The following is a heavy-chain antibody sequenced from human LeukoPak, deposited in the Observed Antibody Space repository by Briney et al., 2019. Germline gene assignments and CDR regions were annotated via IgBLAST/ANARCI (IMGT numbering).Heavy chain of an antibody. V-gene: IGHV3-30*18. CDR3: AKSAPLKMVRGVYFDY. J-gene: IGHJ4*02. Sequence: GGSLRLSCAASGFTFSSYGMHWVRQAPGKGLEWVAVISYDGSNKYYADSVKGRFTISRDNSKNTLCLQMNSLRAEDTAVYYCAKSAPLKMVRGVYFDYWGQGTLVTVSS. D-gene: IGHD3-10*01. CDR2: ISYDGSNK. CDR1: GFTFSSYG.